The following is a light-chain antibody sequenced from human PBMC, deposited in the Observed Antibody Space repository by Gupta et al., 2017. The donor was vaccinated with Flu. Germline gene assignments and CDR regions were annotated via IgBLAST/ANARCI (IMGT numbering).Light chain of an antibody. CDR1: QSISSY. V-gene: IGKV1-39*01. CDR3: QQRYSTLT. J-gene: IGKJ4*01. Sequence: DIQMTQSPSSLSASVGDRVTITCRASQSISSYLNWYQQKPGKAPKLLIYAASSLQSGVPSRFSGSGSGTDCTLTISSLQPEDFATYYCQQRYSTLTFGGGTKGEIK. CDR2: AAS.